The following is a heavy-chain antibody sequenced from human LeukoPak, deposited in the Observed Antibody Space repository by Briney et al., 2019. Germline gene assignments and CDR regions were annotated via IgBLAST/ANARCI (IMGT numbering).Heavy chain of an antibody. CDR3: ARGKIAAGGGSWFDP. D-gene: IGHD6-13*01. CDR2: IYTSGST. V-gene: IGHV4-61*02. Sequence: SETLSLTCTVSGGSISSGSYYWSWIRQPAGKGLEWIGRIYTSGSTNYNPSLKSRVTISVDTSKNQFSLKLSSVTAADTAVYYCARGKIAAGGGSWFDPWGQGTLVTVSS. CDR1: GGSISSGSYY. J-gene: IGHJ5*02.